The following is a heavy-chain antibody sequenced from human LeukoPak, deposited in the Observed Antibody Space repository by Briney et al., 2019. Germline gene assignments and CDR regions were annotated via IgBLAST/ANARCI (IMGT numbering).Heavy chain of an antibody. Sequence: LPGGSLRLSCAASGFTVSSNYMSWVRQAPGKGLEWVSVIYSGGSTYYADSVKGRFTISRDNSKNTLYLQMNGLRVEDTALYYCANEVRPNDYWGQGTLVTVSS. V-gene: IGHV3-53*01. J-gene: IGHJ4*02. CDR1: GFTVSSNY. CDR2: IYSGGST. CDR3: ANEVRPNDY. D-gene: IGHD1-1*01.